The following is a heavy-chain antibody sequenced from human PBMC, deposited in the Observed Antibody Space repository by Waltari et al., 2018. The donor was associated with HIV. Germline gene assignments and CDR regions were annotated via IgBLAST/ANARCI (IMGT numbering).Heavy chain of an antibody. CDR2: FIPVFGTP. CDR1: GGSFSSYG. D-gene: IGHD3-10*01. CDR3: ARDNGSGYAEMFDP. J-gene: IGHJ5*02. V-gene: IGHV1-69*01. Sequence: QVQLVQSGAEVKKPGSSVKVSCKASGGSFSSYGISWVRQAPGQGLEWMGGFIPVFGTPNYAQKFQGRVTITADESRSTVYMELGSLRSEDTAVYYCARDNGSGYAEMFDPWGQGTLVTVSS.